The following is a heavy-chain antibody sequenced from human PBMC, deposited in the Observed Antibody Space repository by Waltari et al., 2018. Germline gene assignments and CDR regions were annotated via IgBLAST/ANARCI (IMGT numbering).Heavy chain of an antibody. J-gene: IGHJ4*02. CDR1: GYSIRSGYY. CDR3: ARIGLGYFDY. V-gene: IGHV4-38-2*01. CDR2: IYHSGST. D-gene: IGHD3-16*01. Sequence: QVQLQESGPGLVKPSETLSLPCPVSGYSIRSGYYWGWIRQPPGKGLEWIGSIYHSGSTYYNPSLKSRVTISVDTSKNQFSLKLSSVTAADTAVYYCARIGLGYFDYWGQGTLVTVSS.